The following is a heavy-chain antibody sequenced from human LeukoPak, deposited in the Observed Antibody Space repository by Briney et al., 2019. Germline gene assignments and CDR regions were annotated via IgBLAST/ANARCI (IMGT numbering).Heavy chain of an antibody. J-gene: IGHJ5*02. CDR3: GREAGYDILTGYYGPNWFDP. D-gene: IGHD3-9*01. CDR1: GGSISSGDYY. Sequence: SETLSLTCTVSGGSISSGDYYWSWIRQPPGKGLEWIGYIYYSGSTYYNPSLKSRVTISVDTSKNQFSLKLSSVTAADPAVYYCGREAGYDILTGYYGPNWFDPWGQGTLVTVSS. CDR2: IYYSGST. V-gene: IGHV4-30-4*01.